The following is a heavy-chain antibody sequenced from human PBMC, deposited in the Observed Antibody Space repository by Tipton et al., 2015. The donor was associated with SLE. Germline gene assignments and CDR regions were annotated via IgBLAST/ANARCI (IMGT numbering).Heavy chain of an antibody. J-gene: IGHJ4*02. Sequence: TLSLTCTVSGGSISSSSYYWGWIRQPPGKGLEWIGSINYSGITHYNPSLKTRVTISVDTSKSQFSLNLRSVTAADTAVYYCAREVEREWEQWLVLDYWGQGTLVTVSS. CDR3: AREVEREWEQWLVLDY. CDR2: INYSGIT. V-gene: IGHV4-39*07. CDR1: GGSISSSSYY. D-gene: IGHD6-19*01.